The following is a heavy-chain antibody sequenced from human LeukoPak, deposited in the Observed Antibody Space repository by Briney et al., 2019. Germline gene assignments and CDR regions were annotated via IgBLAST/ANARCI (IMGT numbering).Heavy chain of an antibody. CDR2: IIPIFGTA. CDR1: GGTFSSYA. CDR3: ASTVVPAKDGAFDI. D-gene: IGHD2-2*01. Sequence: SVKVSCKASGGTFSSYAISWVRQAPGQGLEWMGGIIPIFGTANYAQKFQGRVTITADESTSAAYMELSSLRSEDTAVYYCASTVVPAKDGAFDIWGQGTMVTVSS. J-gene: IGHJ3*02. V-gene: IGHV1-69*13.